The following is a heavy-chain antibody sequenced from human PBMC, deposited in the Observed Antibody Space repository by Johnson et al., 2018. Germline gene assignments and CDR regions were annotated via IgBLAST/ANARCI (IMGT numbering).Heavy chain of an antibody. CDR1: GFTFSDYY. CDR2: ISSSGSTI. CDR3: ARDLARYYYDSSGFDI. Sequence: QVQLVQSGGGLVKXGGSXRLXCAASGFTFSDYYMSWIRQAPGKGLEWVSYISSSGSTIYYADPVKGRFTISRDNAKNSLYLQMNSLRAEDTAVYYCARDLARYYYDSSGFDIWGQGTMVTVSS. V-gene: IGHV3-11*04. J-gene: IGHJ3*02. D-gene: IGHD3-22*01.